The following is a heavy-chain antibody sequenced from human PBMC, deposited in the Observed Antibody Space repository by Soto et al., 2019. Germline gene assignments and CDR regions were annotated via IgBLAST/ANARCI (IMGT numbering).Heavy chain of an antibody. J-gene: IGHJ6*01. CDR1: GYTFTSYA. CDR2: INTGNGNT. V-gene: IGHV1-3*04. Sequence: SVKVSCKASGYTFTSYAMHWVRQAPGQRLEWMGWINTGNGNTKYSQKFQGRVTITRDTSARTAYMALSRLRSADTAVYYCARGGDSSGYFTYYYYYGMDVWGQGTPVTVSS. CDR3: ARGGDSSGYFTYYYYYGMDV. D-gene: IGHD3-22*01.